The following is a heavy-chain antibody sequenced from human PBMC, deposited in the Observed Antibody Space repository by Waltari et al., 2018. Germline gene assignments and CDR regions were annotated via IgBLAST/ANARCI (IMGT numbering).Heavy chain of an antibody. CDR2: IAPDYSFT. V-gene: IGHV5-10-1*03. J-gene: IGHJ4*02. D-gene: IGHD6-25*01. Sequence: EVQLAQSGAEVAKPGESLRISCQGSGFTFTNFWINWVRQMPGRGLEWVGRIAPDYSFTNYSPSFQGHVSISVDKSITTAYLQWSSLKTSDTAMYFCATATINGPLDSWGQGTLVTVSS. CDR3: ATATINGPLDS. CDR1: GFTFTNFW.